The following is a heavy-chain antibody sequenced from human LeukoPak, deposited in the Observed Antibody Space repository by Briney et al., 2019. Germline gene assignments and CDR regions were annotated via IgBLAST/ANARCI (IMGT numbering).Heavy chain of an antibody. CDR2: INPSGDFR. D-gene: IGHD3-10*01. CDR1: GYTFTGYY. Sequence: ASVKVSCKASGYTFTGYYMHWVRQAPGQGLEWMGIINPSGDFRSYAQKFKGRVTVTRDMSTRTVYMELSDLRPDDTAVYYCARDSGERGSGSYLIAYWGQGTLLTVSS. CDR3: ARDSGERGSGSYLIAY. V-gene: IGHV1-46*01. J-gene: IGHJ4*02.